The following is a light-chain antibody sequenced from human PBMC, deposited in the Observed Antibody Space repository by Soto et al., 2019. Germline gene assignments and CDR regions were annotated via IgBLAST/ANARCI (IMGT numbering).Light chain of an antibody. CDR3: QQYNSYWT. CDR1: QSIDSW. J-gene: IGKJ1*01. CDR2: KAS. Sequence: DIPMTQSPSTMSASVGDRVTITCRASQSIDSWLAWYQQKPGKAPKFLMYKASNLESGIPSRFSGSGSGTEFTLTISSLQPDDFATYYCQQYNSYWTFGQGTKVDIK. V-gene: IGKV1-5*03.